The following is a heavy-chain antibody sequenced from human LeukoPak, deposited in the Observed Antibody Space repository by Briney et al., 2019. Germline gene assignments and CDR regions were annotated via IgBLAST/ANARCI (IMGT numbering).Heavy chain of an antibody. V-gene: IGHV3-30-3*01. CDR1: GFTFSSYA. CDR2: ISYDGSNK. J-gene: IGHJ4*02. CDR3: AKACDDFWSGYYRCLDY. D-gene: IGHD3-3*01. Sequence: GRSLRLSCAASGFTFSSYAMHWVRQAPGKGLEWVAVISYDGSNKYFADSVKGRFTISRDNSKNTLYLQMNSLRAEDTAVYYCAKACDDFWSGYYRCLDYWGQGTLVTVSS.